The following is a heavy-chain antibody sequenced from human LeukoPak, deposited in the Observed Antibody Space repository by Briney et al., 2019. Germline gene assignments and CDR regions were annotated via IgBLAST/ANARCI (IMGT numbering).Heavy chain of an antibody. CDR1: GDSVSNNGGA. D-gene: IGHD4-17*01. V-gene: IGHV6-1*01. Sequence: LSQTLSLTCAISGDSVSNNGGAWNWIRQSPSRGLEWLGRTYYRSKWYNDYAVSVKNRITINPDTSKNQFSLQLNSVTPEDTAVYYCARDAYGDFYFDFWGQGTLVTVSS. CDR3: ARDAYGDFYFDF. CDR2: TYYRSKWYN. J-gene: IGHJ4*02.